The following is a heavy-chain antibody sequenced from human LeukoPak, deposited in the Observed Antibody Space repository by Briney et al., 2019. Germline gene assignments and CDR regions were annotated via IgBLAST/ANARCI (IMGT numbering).Heavy chain of an antibody. CDR3: ATAVAYCGGDCYSSDAFDI. V-gene: IGHV1-69-2*01. D-gene: IGHD2-21*01. CDR2: VDPEDGET. J-gene: IGHJ3*02. CDR1: GYTFTDYY. Sequence: GASVKVSCKASGYTFTDYYMHWVQQAPGKGLEWMGRVDPEDGETIYAEKFQGRVTITADTSTDTAYMELSSLRSEDTAVYYCATAVAYCGGDCYSSDAFDIWGQGTMVTVSS.